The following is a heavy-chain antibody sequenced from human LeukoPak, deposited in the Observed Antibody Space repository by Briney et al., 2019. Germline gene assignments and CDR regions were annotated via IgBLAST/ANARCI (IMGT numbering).Heavy chain of an antibody. Sequence: PSETLSLXCTVSGGSISSGDYYWSWSRQPPGKGLEWIGYIYYSGTTYYNPSLKSRVTISVDTSKNQFSLKLSSVTAADTAVYYCARHPEGTEDQPLFPGWFDPWGQGTLVTVSS. CDR3: ARHPEGTEDQPLFPGWFDP. CDR1: GGSISSGDYY. V-gene: IGHV4-30-4*08. CDR2: IYYSGTT. J-gene: IGHJ5*02. D-gene: IGHD2-2*01.